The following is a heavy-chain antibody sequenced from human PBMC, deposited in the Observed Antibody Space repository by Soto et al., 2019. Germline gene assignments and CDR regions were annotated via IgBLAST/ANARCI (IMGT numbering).Heavy chain of an antibody. D-gene: IGHD1-1*01. CDR2: VSYDGGKP. CDR3: ARPLDLFFQAEDGIRDTVPVSAFLLNRSSDL. J-gene: IGHJ2*01. V-gene: IGHV3-30*03. Sequence: SKGLEKEAAVSYDGGKPYYGTSVTGRFTISRDNSKNALFLQMNSLRAEDTTVYYCARPLDLFFQAEDGIRDTVPVSAFLLNRSSDL.